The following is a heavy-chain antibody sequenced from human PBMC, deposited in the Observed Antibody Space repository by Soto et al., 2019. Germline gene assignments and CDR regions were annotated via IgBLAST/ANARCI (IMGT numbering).Heavy chain of an antibody. D-gene: IGHD2-2*01. Sequence: QVQLVQSGAEVKKPGSSVKVSCKASGGTFSSYAISWVRQAPGQGLEWMGGFIPIFGTANYAQKFQGRVTITADESTSTAYMELSSLRSEDTAVYYCARMGVGDIVLVRAAQLSWFDPWGQGTLVTVSS. CDR1: GGTFSSYA. CDR3: ARMGVGDIVLVRAAQLSWFDP. CDR2: FIPIFGTA. V-gene: IGHV1-69*12. J-gene: IGHJ5*02.